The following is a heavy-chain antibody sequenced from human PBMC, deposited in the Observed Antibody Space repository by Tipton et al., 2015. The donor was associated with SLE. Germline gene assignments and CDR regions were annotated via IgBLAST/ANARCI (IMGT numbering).Heavy chain of an antibody. CDR1: GGTFSSYT. J-gene: IGHJ4*02. V-gene: IGHV1-69*09. CDR3: AIAAAGSPFDY. CDR2: IIPILGIA. Sequence: QLVQSGTEVKKPGSSVKVSCKASGGTFSSYTISWVRQAPGQGLEWMGRIIPILGIANYAQKFQGRVTITADKSTSTAYMELSSLRSEDTAVYYCAIAAAGSPFDYWGQGTPVTVSS. D-gene: IGHD6-13*01.